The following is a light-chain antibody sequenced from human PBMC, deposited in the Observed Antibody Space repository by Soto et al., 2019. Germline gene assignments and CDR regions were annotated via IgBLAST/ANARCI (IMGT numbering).Light chain of an antibody. V-gene: IGKV1-39*01. CDR3: QQSYSTPLT. J-gene: IGKJ4*01. CDR2: TAS. Sequence: DIPMSQSPASLSASVGDRVTITCRASQSLTKYLNWYQQKPGKVPKLLISTASTLQSGVPPRFSGSGYGRDFTLTISSLQPEDFATYYCQQSYSTPLTFGGGTKV. CDR1: QSLTKY.